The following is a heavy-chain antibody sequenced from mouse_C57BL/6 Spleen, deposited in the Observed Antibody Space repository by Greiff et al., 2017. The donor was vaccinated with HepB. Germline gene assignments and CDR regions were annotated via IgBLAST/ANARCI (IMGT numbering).Heavy chain of an antibody. CDR1: GYTFTSYW. CDR2: IYPGSGST. J-gene: IGHJ4*01. Sequence: VQLQQSGAELVKPGASVKMSCKASGYTFTSYWITWVKQRPGQGLEWIGDIYPGSGSTNYNEKFKSKATLTVDTSSSTAYMQLSSLTSDDSAVYYCARRGYDGYYYYAMDYWGQGTSVTVSS. D-gene: IGHD2-3*01. V-gene: IGHV1-55*01. CDR3: ARRGYDGYYYYAMDY.